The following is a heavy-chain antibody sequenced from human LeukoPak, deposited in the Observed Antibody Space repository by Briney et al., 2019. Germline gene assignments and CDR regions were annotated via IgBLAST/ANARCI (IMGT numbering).Heavy chain of an antibody. CDR3: ARVSDLAAAGTYDY. CDR1: GGSVTSYY. D-gene: IGHD6-13*01. CDR2: IHYSGSSGST. J-gene: IGHJ4*02. V-gene: IGHV4-59*02. Sequence: PSETLSLTCTVSGGSVTSYYWSWIRQPPGKGLEWIGNIHYSGSSGSTNYNPSLESRVTTSVDTSTNQLSLRLSSVTAADTAVYYCARVSDLAAAGTYDYWGQGTLVTVSS.